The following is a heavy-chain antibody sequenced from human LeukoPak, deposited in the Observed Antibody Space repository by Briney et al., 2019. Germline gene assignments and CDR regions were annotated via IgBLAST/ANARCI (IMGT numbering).Heavy chain of an antibody. CDR2: INRDGRTT. J-gene: IGHJ4*02. V-gene: IGHV3-74*01. Sequence: PGGSLRPSCAASGFTFSNYWMHWVRQVPGKGLVWVSRINRDGRTTAYADSVKGRFTISRDNAKNTLYLQMNSLRAEDTAVYYCARGENELPLLYWGQGTLVTVSS. CDR1: GFTFSNYW. D-gene: IGHD2-15*01. CDR3: ARGENELPLLY.